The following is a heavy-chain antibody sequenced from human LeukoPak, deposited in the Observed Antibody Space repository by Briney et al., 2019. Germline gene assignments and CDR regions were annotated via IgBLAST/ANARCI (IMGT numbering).Heavy chain of an antibody. CDR3: AREYCSGGSCYFAFDF. J-gene: IGHJ3*01. D-gene: IGHD2-15*01. CDR2: ISSNGGST. CDR1: GFTFSSYA. V-gene: IGHV3-64*01. Sequence: QPGGSLRLSCAASGFTFSSYAMHWVRQAPGKGLEYVSAISSNGGSTYYANSVKGRFTISRDNSKNTLYLQMGSLRAEDMAVYYCAREYCSGGSCYFAFDFWGQGTMVTVCS.